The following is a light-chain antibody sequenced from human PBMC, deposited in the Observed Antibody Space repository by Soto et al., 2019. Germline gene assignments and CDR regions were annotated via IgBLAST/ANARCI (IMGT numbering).Light chain of an antibody. V-gene: IGKV3-20*01. CDR2: GAS. J-gene: IGKJ1*01. CDR1: QRVSTNF. Sequence: EIVLTQAPGTLSLSPGEGATLSCRASQRVSTNFFAWYHQKPGQAPRLLIYGASTRATGIPDTFSGSGSGTDFTLTISRQEPEDFAVYYCQQYGRTSWTFGQGTKVEIK. CDR3: QQYGRTSWT.